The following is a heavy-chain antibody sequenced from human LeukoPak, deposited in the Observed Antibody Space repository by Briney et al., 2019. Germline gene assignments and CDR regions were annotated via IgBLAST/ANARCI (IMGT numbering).Heavy chain of an antibody. Sequence: PGGSLRLSCAASGSTFSNYAMSWVRQAPGKGLEWVSTISNTGSDTYYADSVKGRFTISRDNSENTLYLQMNNLIAEDTAIHYCAKVPYSDYGSGRPPFMDVWGQGTTVTVSS. CDR2: ISNTGSDT. J-gene: IGHJ6*02. CDR1: GSTFSNYA. CDR3: AKVPYSDYGSGRPPFMDV. V-gene: IGHV3-23*01. D-gene: IGHD3-10*01.